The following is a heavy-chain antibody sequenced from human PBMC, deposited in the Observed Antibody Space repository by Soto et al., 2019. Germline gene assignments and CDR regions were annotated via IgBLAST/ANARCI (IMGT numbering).Heavy chain of an antibody. D-gene: IGHD3-22*01. Sequence: PSETLSLTCAVSGGSISSGGYSWSWIRQPPGKGLEWIGYIYHSGSTYYNPSLKSRVTISVDRSKNQFSLKLSSVTAADTAVYYCARAENYYDSSGYSSPNWFDPWGQGTLVTVSS. V-gene: IGHV4-30-2*01. J-gene: IGHJ5*02. CDR1: GGSISSGGYS. CDR2: IYHSGST. CDR3: ARAENYYDSSGYSSPNWFDP.